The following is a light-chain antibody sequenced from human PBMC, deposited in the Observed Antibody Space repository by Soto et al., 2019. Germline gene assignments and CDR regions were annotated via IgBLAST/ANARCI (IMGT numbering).Light chain of an antibody. J-gene: IGKJ1*01. CDR3: HQFANSRT. CDR2: GAS. Sequence: EILLTQSPGTLSLSPGQRATLSRRASQSLSSSFLAWYQQKPGKAPRLLIYGASSRAAGVPDRLSGSWSGTDFTLTIRSLEPEDFAVYFCHQFANSRTFGQGTKVDIK. CDR1: QSLSSSF. V-gene: IGKV3-20*01.